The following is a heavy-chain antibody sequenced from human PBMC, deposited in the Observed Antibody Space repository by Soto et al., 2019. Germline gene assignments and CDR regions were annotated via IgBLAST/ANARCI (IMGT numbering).Heavy chain of an antibody. CDR3: ARVSSGYSYGPTFDY. J-gene: IGHJ4*02. D-gene: IGHD5-18*01. V-gene: IGHV1-2*04. Sequence: ASVKVSCKASGYTFTGYYMHWVRQAPGQGLEWMGWINPNSGGTNYVQKFQGWVTMTRDTSISTAYMELSRLRSDDTAVYYCARVSSGYSYGPTFDYWGQGTLVTVSS. CDR1: GYTFTGYY. CDR2: INPNSGGT.